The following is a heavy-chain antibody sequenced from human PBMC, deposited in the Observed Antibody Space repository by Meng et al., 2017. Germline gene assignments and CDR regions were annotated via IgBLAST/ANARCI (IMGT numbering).Heavy chain of an antibody. CDR3: ARDRGQYCSGGSCYSGKKFDY. D-gene: IGHD2-15*01. V-gene: IGHV3-21*04. CDR2: ISSSSSYI. Sequence: LSLTCAASGFTFSSYSMNWVRQAPGKGLEWVSSISSSSSYIYYADSVKGRFTISRDNAKNSLYLQMNSLRAEDTAVYYCARDRGQYCSGGSCYSGKKFDYWGQGTLVTVSS. J-gene: IGHJ4*02. CDR1: GFTFSSYS.